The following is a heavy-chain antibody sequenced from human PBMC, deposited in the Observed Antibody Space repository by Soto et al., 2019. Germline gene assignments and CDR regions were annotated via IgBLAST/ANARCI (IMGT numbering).Heavy chain of an antibody. Sequence: ASVKVSCKASGGTFSSYAISWVRQAPGQGLEWMGGIIPIFGTANYAQKFQGRVTITADESTSTAYMELSSLRSEDTAVYYCARDHSYSSSWQEGWNYYYYYGMDVWGQGTTVTVSS. J-gene: IGHJ6*02. D-gene: IGHD6-13*01. CDR3: ARDHSYSSSWQEGWNYYYYYGMDV. CDR1: GGTFSSYA. V-gene: IGHV1-69*13. CDR2: IIPIFGTA.